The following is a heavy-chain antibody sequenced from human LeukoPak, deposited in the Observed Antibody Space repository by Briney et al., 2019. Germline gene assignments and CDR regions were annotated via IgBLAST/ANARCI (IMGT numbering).Heavy chain of an antibody. V-gene: IGHV3-74*01. J-gene: IGHJ5*02. Sequence: GGSLRLSCAASGFTFSSYWMHWVRQAPGKGLVWVSRINSDGSSTSYADSVKGRFTISRDNAKNTLYLQMNSLRAEDTAVYYCASSVYVVWFGESNWFDPWGQGTLVTVSS. CDR3: ASSVYVVWFGESNWFDP. D-gene: IGHD3-10*01. CDR2: INSDGSST. CDR1: GFTFSSYW.